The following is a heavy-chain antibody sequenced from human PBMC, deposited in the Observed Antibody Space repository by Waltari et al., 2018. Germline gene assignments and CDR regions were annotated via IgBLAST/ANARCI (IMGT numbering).Heavy chain of an antibody. J-gene: IGHJ2*01. Sequence: QVQLVQSGAEVKKPGSSVKVSCKASGGTFSSYAISWVRQAPGPGLEWMGRIIPSIGTANYAQKFQGRFTRTADKSTSTSYRELSSLRSEDTAVYYCARDPSGEYSGYDYGSGFDLWGRGTLVTVSS. CDR2: IIPSIGTA. CDR1: GGTFSSYA. D-gene: IGHD5-12*01. CDR3: ARDPSGEYSGYDYGSGFDL. V-gene: IGHV1-69*08.